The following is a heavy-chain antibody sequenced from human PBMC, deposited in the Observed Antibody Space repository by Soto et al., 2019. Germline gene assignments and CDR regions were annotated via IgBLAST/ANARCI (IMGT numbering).Heavy chain of an antibody. CDR2: IYSGGST. Sequence: GGSLRLSCAASGFTFSSNYMSWVRQAPGKGLEWVSVIYSGGSTYYADSVKGRFTISRDNSKNTLYLQMNSLRDEDTAVYYCAGSSMSSSDDAFDIWGQGTMVTVSS. CDR1: GFTFSSNY. CDR3: AGSSMSSSDDAFDI. J-gene: IGHJ3*02. V-gene: IGHV3-66*01. D-gene: IGHD6-13*01.